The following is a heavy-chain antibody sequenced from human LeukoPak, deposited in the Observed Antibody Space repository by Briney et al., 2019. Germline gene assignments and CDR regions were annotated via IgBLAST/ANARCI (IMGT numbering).Heavy chain of an antibody. Sequence: SETLSLTCTVSGGSISSSYYWSWIRQPPGMGLEWIGYIYYTGSTDYNPSLKSRVTISVDTSKNQFSLKLGSVTAADTAVYYCARSSGGTFDPWGQGTLVTVSS. J-gene: IGHJ5*02. CDR1: GGSISSSYY. V-gene: IGHV4-59*01. D-gene: IGHD1-1*01. CDR2: IYYTGST. CDR3: ARSSGGTFDP.